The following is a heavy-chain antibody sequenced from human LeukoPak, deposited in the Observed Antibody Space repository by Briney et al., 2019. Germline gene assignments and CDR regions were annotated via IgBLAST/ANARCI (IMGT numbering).Heavy chain of an antibody. D-gene: IGHD3-22*01. V-gene: IGHV4-34*01. CDR2: ISHSGST. CDR3: ARPKGSSGYYYKY. Sequence: PSETLSLTCAVYGGSFSGYYWSWIRQPPGKGLEWIGEISHSGSTNYNPSLKSRVTISVDTSKNQFSLKLSSVTAADTAVYYCARPKGSSGYYYKYWGQGTLVTVSS. J-gene: IGHJ4*02. CDR1: GGSFSGYY.